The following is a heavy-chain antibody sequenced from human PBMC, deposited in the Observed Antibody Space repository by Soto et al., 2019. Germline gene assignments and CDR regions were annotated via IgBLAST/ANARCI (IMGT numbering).Heavy chain of an antibody. CDR2: IYYSGGT. CDR1: GVSISSRTYY. Sequence: QLQLQESGPGLVKPSETLSLTCTVSGVSISSRTYYWGWIRQPPGKGLEWIGSIYYSGGTQYNPSLKSRVTISGDTSKNQFSLRLSSVTAADTAVYYCARHLPRDGWYSPFDYWGRGALVTVSS. D-gene: IGHD6-19*01. V-gene: IGHV4-39*01. CDR3: ARHLPRDGWYSPFDY. J-gene: IGHJ4*02.